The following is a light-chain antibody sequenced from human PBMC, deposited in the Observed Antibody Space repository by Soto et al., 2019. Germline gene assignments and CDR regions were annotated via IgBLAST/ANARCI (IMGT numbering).Light chain of an antibody. V-gene: IGKV3-20*01. CDR1: QSVKSSY. Sequence: DIVLTQSPGTLSLSPGERATLSCRASQSVKSSYLAWYQQKPGQAPRLLIYGASSRATGIPDRFSGSGSGTDFTLTISRLEPEDFAVYYCQQYGSSLYTFGQGTKLEIK. CDR3: QQYGSSLYT. CDR2: GAS. J-gene: IGKJ2*01.